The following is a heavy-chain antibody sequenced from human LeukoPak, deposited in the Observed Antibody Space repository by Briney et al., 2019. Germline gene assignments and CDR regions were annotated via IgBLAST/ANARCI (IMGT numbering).Heavy chain of an antibody. V-gene: IGHV4-38-2*02. D-gene: IGHD5-18*01. J-gene: IGHJ4*02. CDR3: ARAISGYSYGLTYYFDY. Sequence: SETLSLTCSVSGYSISSGYHWGWIRQPPGKGLEWIGSMYHSGSTYYKPSLKSRVTISIDTSKNQFSLKLRSVTAADTAVYYCARAISGYSYGLTYYFDYWGQGTLVTVSS. CDR1: GYSISSGYH. CDR2: MYHSGST.